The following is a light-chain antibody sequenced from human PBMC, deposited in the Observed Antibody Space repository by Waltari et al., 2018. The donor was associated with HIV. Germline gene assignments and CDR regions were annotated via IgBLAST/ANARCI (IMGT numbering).Light chain of an antibody. CDR1: SSNIGAGYE. Sequence: QSVLTQPPSVSGAPGQRVTISCTGSSSNIGAGYEVTWYQQLPGTAPKLLIYANINRPSGVPDRFSGSKSGSSASLAITGLQAEDEAHYYCQSFDSSLTTSGVIFGGGTKLTVL. V-gene: IGLV1-40*01. CDR2: ANI. J-gene: IGLJ2*01. CDR3: QSFDSSLTTSGVI.